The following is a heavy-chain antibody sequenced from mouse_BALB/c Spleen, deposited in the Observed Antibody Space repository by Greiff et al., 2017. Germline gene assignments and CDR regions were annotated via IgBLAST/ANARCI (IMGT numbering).Heavy chain of an antibody. D-gene: IGHD1-1*01. J-gene: IGHJ2*01. CDR2: IYPGGGYT. V-gene: IGHV1-63*02. CDR3: ARGGNGKDFDY. Sequence: QVQLQQPGAELVRPGASVKISCKASGYTFTNYWLGWVKQRPGHGLEWIGDIYPGGGYTNYNEKFKGKATLTADTSSSTAYMQLSSLTSEDSAVYFCARGGNGKDFDYWGQGTTLTVSS. CDR1: GYTFTNYW.